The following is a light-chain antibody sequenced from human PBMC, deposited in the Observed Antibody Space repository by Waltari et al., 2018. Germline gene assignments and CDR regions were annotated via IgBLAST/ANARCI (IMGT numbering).Light chain of an antibody. Sequence: QAGLTQPPSVSKGLRQTATLTCTGNSNHVGHPGAAWLQQHQGHPPKLLSYRNNNRPSGISERFSASRSGNTASLTITGLQPEDEADYYCSAWDSSLSAYVFGTGTKVTVL. CDR2: RNN. J-gene: IGLJ1*01. CDR1: SNHVGHPG. V-gene: IGLV10-54*04. CDR3: SAWDSSLSAYV.